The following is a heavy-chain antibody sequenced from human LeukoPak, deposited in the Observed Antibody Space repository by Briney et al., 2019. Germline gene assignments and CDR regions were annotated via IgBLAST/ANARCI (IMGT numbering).Heavy chain of an antibody. J-gene: IGHJ6*02. D-gene: IGHD6-19*01. CDR1: GGSFSGYY. CDR3: ARGPAGYYYYGMDV. V-gene: IGHV4-34*01. CDR2: INHSGST. Sequence: TSETLSLTCAVYGGSFSGYYWSWIRQPPGKGLEWIGEINHSGSTNYNPSLKSRVTISVDTSKNQFSLKLSSVTAADTAVYYCARGPAGYYYYGMDVWGQGTTVTVSS.